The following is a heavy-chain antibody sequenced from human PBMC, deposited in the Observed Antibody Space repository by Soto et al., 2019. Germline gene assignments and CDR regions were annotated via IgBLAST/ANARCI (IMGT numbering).Heavy chain of an antibody. CDR3: SKDEATLHPYYFDY. J-gene: IGHJ4*02. D-gene: IGHD1-26*01. Sequence: GGSLILSCAASGFTFSSYAMSWVRQAPGKGLEWVSAISGSGGSTYYADSVEGRFTISRDNSKNTLYLQMNSLRAEDTAVYYCSKDEATLHPYYFDYWGQGTLVTVSS. V-gene: IGHV3-23*01. CDR2: ISGSGGST. CDR1: GFTFSSYA.